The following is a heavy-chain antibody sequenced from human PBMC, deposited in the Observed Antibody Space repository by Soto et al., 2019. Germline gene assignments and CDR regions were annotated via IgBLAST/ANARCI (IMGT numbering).Heavy chain of an antibody. CDR1: GYTFTSYG. J-gene: IGHJ3*02. CDR3: ARGGGSITMIVVAVSDDAFDI. CDR2: ISAYNGNT. D-gene: IGHD3-22*01. Sequence: QVQLVQSGAEVKKPGASVKVSCKASGYTFTSYGISWVRQAPGQGLEWMGWISAYNGNTNYAQKLQGRVTMTTDTSTNTAYMELRSLRSDDTAVYYCARGGGSITMIVVAVSDDAFDIWGQGTMVTVSS. V-gene: IGHV1-18*04.